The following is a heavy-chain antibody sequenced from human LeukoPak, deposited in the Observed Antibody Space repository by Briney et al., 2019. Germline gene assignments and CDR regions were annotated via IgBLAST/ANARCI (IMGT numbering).Heavy chain of an antibody. J-gene: IGHJ4*02. D-gene: IGHD1-1*01. Sequence: GGSLRLSCAASGFNFISYSMNWVRQAPGKGLEWVSSISSTSSYIYYADSVKGRFTISRDNAKNSLDLQMNSLRAEDTAVYYCSRTDNDDAGDYWGQGALVTVSS. CDR2: ISSTSSYI. CDR1: GFNFISYS. CDR3: SRTDNDDAGDY. V-gene: IGHV3-21*06.